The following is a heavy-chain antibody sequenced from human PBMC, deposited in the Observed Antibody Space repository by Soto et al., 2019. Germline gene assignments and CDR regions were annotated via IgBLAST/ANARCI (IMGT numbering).Heavy chain of an antibody. V-gene: IGHV5-10-1*01. CDR3: GRHLKLVLAYCYGMDV. CDR2: IDPSDSYT. Sequence: GESLKISCKGSGYNFTSYWFGWVRQMPGKGLEWMGRIDPSDSYTNYSPSFQGHVTISADKSISTAYLQWGRLQASDTAMYYCGRHLKLVLAYCYGMDVWGQGTTVTVSS. D-gene: IGHD6-13*01. J-gene: IGHJ6*02. CDR1: GYNFTSYW.